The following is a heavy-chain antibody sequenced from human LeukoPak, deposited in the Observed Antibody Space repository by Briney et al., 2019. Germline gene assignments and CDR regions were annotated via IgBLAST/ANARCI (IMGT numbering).Heavy chain of an antibody. V-gene: IGHV3-21*01. Sequence: GGSLRLSCAGSGFALKSYSLTWVRQAPGKGLEWVSSISSTSAYIHYADSVKGRFTISRDNVNNVVYLEMNSLGAEDTATYYCARVAVSGPTGWFDSWGQGTLVIVSS. CDR2: ISSTSAYI. J-gene: IGHJ5*01. D-gene: IGHD2-8*02. CDR3: ARVAVSGPTGWFDS. CDR1: GFALKSYS.